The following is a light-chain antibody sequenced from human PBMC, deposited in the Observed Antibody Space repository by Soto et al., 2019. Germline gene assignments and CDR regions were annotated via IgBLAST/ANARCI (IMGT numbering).Light chain of an antibody. CDR2: GAS. J-gene: IGKJ2*01. Sequence: DIQLTQSPIFLSAYVGDRVTISCRACQAIFNYLAWYQQKPGKAPNLLIFGASTLESEVPSRFSASGFGTEFTLTIGSLEPEDLETYYCQQLNSHPHNFSQGTQLEIK. CDR1: QAIFNY. V-gene: IGKV1-9*01. CDR3: QQLNSHPHN.